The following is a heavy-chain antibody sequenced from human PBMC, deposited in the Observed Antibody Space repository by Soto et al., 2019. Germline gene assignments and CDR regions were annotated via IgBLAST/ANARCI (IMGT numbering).Heavy chain of an antibody. D-gene: IGHD5-18*01. CDR3: ARTRHGDSYGSAYFSYALDV. Sequence: GGSLRLSCAASGFTFSTYSMNWVRQAPGKGLEWVSYISPSSSTIYYADSVKGRFTISKDNAKNSLYLHMNSLRDEDTAVYNCARTRHGDSYGSAYFSYALDVWGQGTTVTVSS. J-gene: IGHJ6*02. CDR2: ISPSSSTI. CDR1: GFTFSTYS. V-gene: IGHV3-48*02.